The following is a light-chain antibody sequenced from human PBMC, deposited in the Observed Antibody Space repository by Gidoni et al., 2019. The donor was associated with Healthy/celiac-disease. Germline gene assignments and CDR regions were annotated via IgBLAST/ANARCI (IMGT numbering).Light chain of an antibody. V-gene: IGLV3-1*01. Sequence: SYELTQHPSVSVSPGQTSSITCSGDKLGDTYACWYQQKPGQSHVLVIYQDSKRPSGIPERFSGSNSWNTATLTISGTQAMDDADYYCQAWDSSTVVFGGGTKLTGL. CDR2: QDS. CDR1: KLGDTY. J-gene: IGLJ2*01. CDR3: QAWDSSTVV.